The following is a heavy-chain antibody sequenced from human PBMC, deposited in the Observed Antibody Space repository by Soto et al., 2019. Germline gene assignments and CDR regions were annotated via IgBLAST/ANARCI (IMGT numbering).Heavy chain of an antibody. V-gene: IGHV3-72*01. Sequence: GGSLRLSCAASGLTFSDHYMDWVRQAPGKGLEWVGRIRNKANSYTTEYAASVKGRFTISRDDSKNSLYLQMNSLKTEDTAVYYCARWHCRGGSCYSRAFDIWGQGTKVTVSS. CDR1: GLTFSDHY. CDR3: ARWHCRGGSCYSRAFDI. CDR2: IRNKANSYTT. J-gene: IGHJ3*02. D-gene: IGHD2-15*01.